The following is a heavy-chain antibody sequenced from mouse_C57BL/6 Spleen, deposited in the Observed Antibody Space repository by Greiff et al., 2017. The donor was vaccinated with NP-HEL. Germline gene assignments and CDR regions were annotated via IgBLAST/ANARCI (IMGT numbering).Heavy chain of an antibody. V-gene: IGHV5-4*01. CDR3: ARDYYYGSSYGDYYAMDY. D-gene: IGHD1-1*01. J-gene: IGHJ4*01. CDR1: GFTFSSQA. CDR2: ISDGGSYT. Sequence: EVQRVESGGGLVKPGGSLKLSCAASGFTFSSQAMSWVRQTPEKRLEWVATISDGGSYTYYPDNVKGRFTISRDNAKNNLFMQMSQLKSEDKAMYYCARDYYYGSSYGDYYAMDYWGQGTSVTVSS.